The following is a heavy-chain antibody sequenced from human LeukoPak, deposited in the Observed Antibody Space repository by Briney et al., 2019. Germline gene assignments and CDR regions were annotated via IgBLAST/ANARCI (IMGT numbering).Heavy chain of an antibody. D-gene: IGHD1-26*01. J-gene: IGHJ5*02. CDR3: ARDWELGPWFDP. V-gene: IGHV3-33*01. Sequence: PGRSLRLSCGASGFTFSSYGMHWVRQAPGKGLEWVAVIWYDGSNKYYADSVKGRFTISRDNSKNTLYLQMNSLRAEDTAVYYCARDWELGPWFDPWGQGTLVTVSS. CDR2: IWYDGSNK. CDR1: GFTFSSYG.